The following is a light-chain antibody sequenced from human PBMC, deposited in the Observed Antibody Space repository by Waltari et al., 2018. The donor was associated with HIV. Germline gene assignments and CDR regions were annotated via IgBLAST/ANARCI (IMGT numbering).Light chain of an antibody. CDR2: DVN. Sequence: QSALTQPASVSGSPGQSITVSCTGTSSDVGGYNYVSWSQQHPGKAPKLLIYDVNKRPSGVSDRFSGSKSGNTASLTISGLQAEDEAHYYCSSYTSSSTPYVIFGGGTKLTVL. J-gene: IGLJ2*01. CDR1: SSDVGGYNY. CDR3: SSYTSSSTPYVI. V-gene: IGLV2-14*01.